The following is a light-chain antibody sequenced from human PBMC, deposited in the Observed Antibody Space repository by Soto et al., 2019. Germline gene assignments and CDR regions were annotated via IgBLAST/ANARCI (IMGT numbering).Light chain of an antibody. CDR2: GAS. Sequence: EIVMTQSPATLSVSPGERATLSCRASQSVSSKLAWYQQKPGQAPRVLIYGASTRATGIPARFSGSGSGTAFTLTISSLQSEDFAVYYCQQYNNWPRAFGQGTKVEIK. CDR1: QSVSSK. CDR3: QQYNNWPRA. V-gene: IGKV3-15*01. J-gene: IGKJ1*01.